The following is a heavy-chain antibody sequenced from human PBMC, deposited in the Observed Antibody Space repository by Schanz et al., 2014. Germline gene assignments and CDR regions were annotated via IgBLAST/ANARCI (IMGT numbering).Heavy chain of an antibody. CDR2: IDGEGGDT. D-gene: IGHD3-16*01. CDR3: SRGIVGGLDC. V-gene: IGHV3-74*02. J-gene: IGHJ4*02. CDR1: GFTFRNNW. Sequence: VQLVESGGGVVQPGRSLRLSCAASGFTFRNNWMHWFRQGPGKGLSWVSRIDGEGGDTRYADSVKGRFTISRDNARNMVFLQMNSLRADDTAVYYCSRGIVGGLDCWGQGTLVTVSS.